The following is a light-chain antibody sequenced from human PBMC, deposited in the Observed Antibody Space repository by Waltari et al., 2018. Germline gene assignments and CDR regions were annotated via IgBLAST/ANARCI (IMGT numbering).Light chain of an antibody. CDR1: RGIDAY. CDR2: DAS. CDR3: QQSYSAPFT. J-gene: IGKJ5*01. V-gene: IGKV1-39*01. Sequence: DIQMTQSPSSLSTSVGDRVTITCRASRGIDAYLNWYQQQPGKAPKLLIYDASTLKRGVPTRFSGGGIGTDFTLTISDLQPDDFATYFCQQSYSAPFTFGRGTRLE.